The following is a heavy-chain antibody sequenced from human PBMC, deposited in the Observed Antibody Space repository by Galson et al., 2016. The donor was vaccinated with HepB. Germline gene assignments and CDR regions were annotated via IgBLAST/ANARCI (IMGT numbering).Heavy chain of an antibody. CDR1: GFSLKTSGMR. Sequence: PALVKPTQTLTLTCSFSGFSLKTSGMRVSWIRQPPGKALEWLARIDWDDDKFYSTSLKTRLSISKDTSKNQVVLTMTNMDPVDTATYFCARMGSGNYLFDYWCQGILVTVSS. J-gene: IGHJ4*02. CDR3: ARMGSGNYLFDY. V-gene: IGHV2-70*04. D-gene: IGHD1-26*01. CDR2: IDWDDDK.